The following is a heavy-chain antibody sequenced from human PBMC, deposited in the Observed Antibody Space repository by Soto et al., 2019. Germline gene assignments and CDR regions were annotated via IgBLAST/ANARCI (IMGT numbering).Heavy chain of an antibody. Sequence: PSETLSLTCTFSGCSISSDDSYWSWIRQPPGKGLEWIGYIYHGGTTYYNPSLKSRATISVDTSKNQFSLKLSSVTAADTAVYYCARDLRGYGNFDYWGQGTLVTVSS. CDR2: IYHGGTT. CDR3: ARDLRGYGNFDY. J-gene: IGHJ4*02. CDR1: GCSISSDDSY. D-gene: IGHD5-12*01. V-gene: IGHV4-30-4*01.